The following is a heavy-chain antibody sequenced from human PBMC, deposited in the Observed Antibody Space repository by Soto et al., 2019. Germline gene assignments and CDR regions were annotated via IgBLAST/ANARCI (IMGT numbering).Heavy chain of an antibody. CDR2: IYYSGST. Sequence: SETLSLTCTVSSGSISSYYWSWIRQPPGKGLEWIGYIYYSGSTNYNPSLKSRVTISVDTSKNQFSLKLSPVTAADTAVYYCARSRAYSSSSGWFDPWGQGTLVTVSS. CDR3: ARSRAYSSSSGWFDP. CDR1: SGSISSYY. V-gene: IGHV4-59*01. D-gene: IGHD6-6*01. J-gene: IGHJ5*02.